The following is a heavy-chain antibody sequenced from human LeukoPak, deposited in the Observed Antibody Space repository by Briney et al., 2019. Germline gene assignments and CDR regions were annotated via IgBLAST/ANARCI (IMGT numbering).Heavy chain of an antibody. CDR1: GGSISSSSYY. V-gene: IGHV4-39*07. CDR3: AGRGQRYFRD. D-gene: IGHD3-9*01. J-gene: IGHJ1*01. Sequence: SETLSLTCTVSGGSISSSSYYWGWIRQPPGKGLEWIGSIYYSGSTYYNPSLKSRLTISVDTSKNQFSLTLSSATATDTAVYYCAGRGQRYFRDWGQGTLVTVSS. CDR2: IYYSGST.